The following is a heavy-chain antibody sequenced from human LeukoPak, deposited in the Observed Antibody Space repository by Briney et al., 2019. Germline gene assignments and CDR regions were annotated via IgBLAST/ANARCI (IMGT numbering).Heavy chain of an antibody. Sequence: GGSLRLSCAASGFTFSSYEMNWVRQAPGKRLEWVSYISSSGSTIYYADPVKGRFTISRDNAKNSLYLQMNSLRAEDTAVYYCARDGYASTRVFDYWGQGTLGTVSS. D-gene: IGHD6-13*01. J-gene: IGHJ4*02. CDR2: ISSSGSTI. CDR1: GFTFSSYE. CDR3: ARDGYASTRVFDY. V-gene: IGHV3-48*03.